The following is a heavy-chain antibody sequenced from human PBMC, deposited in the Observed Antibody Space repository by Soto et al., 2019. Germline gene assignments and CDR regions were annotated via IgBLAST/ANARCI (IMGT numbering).Heavy chain of an antibody. D-gene: IGHD3-10*01. CDR2: MNPNSGNT. CDR1: GYTFTSYD. CDR3: ASIGGYYGSGSYHYYYYMDV. V-gene: IGHV1-8*01. J-gene: IGHJ6*03. Sequence: ASVKVSCKASGYTFTSYDINWVRQATGQGLEWMGWMNPNSGNTGYAQKFQGRVTMTRNTSISTAYMELSSLRSEDTAVYYCASIGGYYGSGSYHYYYYMDVWGTGTTVTVSS.